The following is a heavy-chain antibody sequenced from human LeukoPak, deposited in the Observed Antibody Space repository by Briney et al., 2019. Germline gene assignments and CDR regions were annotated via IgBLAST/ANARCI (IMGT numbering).Heavy chain of an antibody. CDR2: IGGSGGNT. CDR3: AKDSVVVPAGRNGRDV. V-gene: IGHV3-23*01. J-gene: IGHJ6*02. D-gene: IGHD2-2*01. Sequence: GGSLTFSCAASGFTFKSYARSWVPQAQGKGREWVSTIGGSGGNTSYADSGKGRFTISRDNSRNTLYLQMNNLRAEDTAVYYCAKDSVVVPAGRNGRDVWGQGTTVTVSS. CDR1: GFTFKSYA.